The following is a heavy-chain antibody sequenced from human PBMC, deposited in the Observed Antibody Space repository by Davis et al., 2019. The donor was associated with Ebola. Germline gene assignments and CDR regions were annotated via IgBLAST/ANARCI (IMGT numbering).Heavy chain of an antibody. J-gene: IGHJ6*02. D-gene: IGHD6-6*01. Sequence: GESLKISCAASGFTFSSYSMSWIRQAPGKGLEWVSYISSSGSTKNYADSVKGRFTISRDNAKNSLYLQMNSLRAEDTAVYYCARSSIAARPGYYYGMDVWGQGTTVTVSS. V-gene: IGHV3-48*04. CDR3: ARSSIAARPGYYYGMDV. CDR2: ISSSGSTK. CDR1: GFTFSSYS.